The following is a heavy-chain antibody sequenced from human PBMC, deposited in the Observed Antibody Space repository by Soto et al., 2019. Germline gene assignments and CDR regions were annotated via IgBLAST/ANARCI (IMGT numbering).Heavy chain of an antibody. CDR3: ARVYYGSGSYYNLGTGGVDV. CDR1: GYSISSGYY. Sequence: SETLSLTCAVSGYSISSGYYWGWIRQPPGKGLEWIGSIYHSGSTYYNPSLKSRVTISVDTSKNQFSLKLSSVTAADTAVYYCARVYYGSGSYYNLGTGGVDVWGQGTTVTVSS. D-gene: IGHD3-10*01. J-gene: IGHJ6*02. V-gene: IGHV4-38-2*01. CDR2: IYHSGST.